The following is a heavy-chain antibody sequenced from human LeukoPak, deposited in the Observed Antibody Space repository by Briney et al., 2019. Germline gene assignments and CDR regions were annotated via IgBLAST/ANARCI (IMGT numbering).Heavy chain of an antibody. D-gene: IGHD3-22*01. CDR3: TRGRAYYDSTGYYY. CDR1: GGSMTNYY. V-gene: IGHV4-59*01. J-gene: IGHJ4*02. CDR2: TYYSGNT. Sequence: SETLSLTCTVSGGSMTNYYWTWIRQSPGKGLEWIGHTYYSGNTNYNPSLKSRVTISIDPSENQFSLQLSSVTAAATAVYYCTRGRAYYDSTGYYYWGRGILVTVSS.